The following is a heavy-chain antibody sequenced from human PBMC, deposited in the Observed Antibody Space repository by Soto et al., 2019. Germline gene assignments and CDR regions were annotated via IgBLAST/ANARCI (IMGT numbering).Heavy chain of an antibody. CDR2: ISGSGGST. J-gene: IGHJ3*02. Sequence: EVQLLESGGGLVQPGGSLRLSCAASGFTFSSYAMSWVRQAPGKGLEWVSAISGSGGSTYYADSVKGRFTISRDNSKNTLYLQMNSLRAEDTAVYDCAKDLRTTVTRKGAFDSWGQGTMVTVSS. CDR1: GFTFSSYA. D-gene: IGHD4-17*01. CDR3: AKDLRTTVTRKGAFDS. V-gene: IGHV3-23*01.